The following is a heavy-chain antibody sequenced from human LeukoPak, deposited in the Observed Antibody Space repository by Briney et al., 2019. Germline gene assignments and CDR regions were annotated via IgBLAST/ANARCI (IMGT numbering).Heavy chain of an antibody. J-gene: IGHJ4*02. D-gene: IGHD3-10*01. Sequence: SETLSRTCTVSGYSISSGYYWGWIRQPPGKGLEWIGSLFHSGSTYYNPSLKSRVTISLDTSKTQFSPNLSSVTAADTAVYYCARDFSFHVSGSYSHFDYWGQGVLVTVSS. V-gene: IGHV4-38-2*02. CDR1: GYSISSGYY. CDR2: LFHSGST. CDR3: ARDFSFHVSGSYSHFDY.